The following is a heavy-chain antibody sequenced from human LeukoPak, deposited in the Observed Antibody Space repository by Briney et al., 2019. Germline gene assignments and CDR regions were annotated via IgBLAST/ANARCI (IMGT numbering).Heavy chain of an antibody. J-gene: IGHJ4*02. D-gene: IGHD3-22*01. CDR3: ARVPRYYYDSSGYFATGY. Sequence: PGGSLRLSCAASGFTFSSYSMNWVRQAPGKGLEWVSSISSSSSYIYYADSVKGRFTISRDNAKNSLYLQMNSLRAEDTAVYYCARVPRYYYDSSGYFATGYWGQGTLVTVSS. CDR1: GFTFSSYS. CDR2: ISSSSSYI. V-gene: IGHV3-21*01.